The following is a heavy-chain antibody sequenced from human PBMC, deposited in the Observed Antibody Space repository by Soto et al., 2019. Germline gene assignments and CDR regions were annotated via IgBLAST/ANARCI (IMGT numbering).Heavy chain of an antibody. CDR2: IYHSGST. D-gene: IGHD3-22*01. J-gene: IGHJ5*02. CDR1: GYSISSGYY. CDR3: ARGGQGSGYYYGVWFDT. Sequence: PSETLSLTCAVSGYSISSGYYWGWIRQPPGKGLEWIGSIYHSGSTYYNPSLKSRVTISVDTSKNQFSLKLSSVTAADTAVYYCARGGQGSGYYYGVWFDTWGQGTLVTVSS. V-gene: IGHV4-38-2*01.